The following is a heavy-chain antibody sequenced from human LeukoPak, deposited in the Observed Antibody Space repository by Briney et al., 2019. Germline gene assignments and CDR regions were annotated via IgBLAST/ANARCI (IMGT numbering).Heavy chain of an antibody. Sequence: GGSLRLSCAASGFTFSSYSMNWVRQAPGKGLEWVSSISSSSSYIYYADSVKGRFTISRDNAKNSLCLQMNSLRAEDTAVYYCARDSCGGDCYLIDYWGQGTLVTVSS. CDR3: ARDSCGGDCYLIDY. J-gene: IGHJ4*02. CDR1: GFTFSSYS. CDR2: ISSSSSYI. D-gene: IGHD2-21*02. V-gene: IGHV3-21*01.